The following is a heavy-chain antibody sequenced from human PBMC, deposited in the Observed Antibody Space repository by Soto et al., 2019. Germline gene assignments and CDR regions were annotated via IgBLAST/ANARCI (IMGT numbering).Heavy chain of an antibody. CDR2: IYPGDSDT. CDR1: GYSFTSYW. CDR3: ARTYCSGGSCSGFDD. J-gene: IGHJ4*02. D-gene: IGHD2-15*01. V-gene: IGHV5-51*03. Sequence: GAEVKKPGESLQISCKGSGYSFTSYWIGWVRQMPGKGLEWMGIIYPGDSDTRYSPSFQGQVTISADKSISTAYLQWSSLKASDTAMYYCARTYCSGGSCSGFDDWGQGTLVTVSS.